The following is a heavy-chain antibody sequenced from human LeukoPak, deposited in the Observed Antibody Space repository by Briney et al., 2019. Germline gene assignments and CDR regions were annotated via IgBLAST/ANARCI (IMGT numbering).Heavy chain of an antibody. CDR2: IYHSGST. Sequence: SETLSLTCAVSGGSISSGGYSWSWIRQPPGKGLEWIGYIYHSGSTYYNPSLKSRVTISVDRSKNQFSLKLSSVTAADTAVYYCARGWRYYDSSGSIVLNYWGQGTLVTVSS. D-gene: IGHD3-22*01. CDR1: GGSISSGGYS. J-gene: IGHJ4*02. V-gene: IGHV4-30-2*01. CDR3: ARGWRYYDSSGSIVLNY.